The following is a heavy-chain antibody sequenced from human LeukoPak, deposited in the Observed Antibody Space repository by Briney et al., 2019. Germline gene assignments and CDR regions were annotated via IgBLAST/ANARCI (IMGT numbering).Heavy chain of an antibody. CDR1: GFIFSSYS. Sequence: GGSLRLSCAASGFIFSSYSMNWVREAPGKGLEWLSYISSSSTTIYYADSVKGRFTISRDNAKNSLYLQMNSLKAEDTAVYYCARNRFPITGTTNNYYYMDVWGKGTTVTVSS. V-gene: IGHV3-48*04. CDR3: ARNRFPITGTTNNYYYMDV. D-gene: IGHD1-7*01. CDR2: ISSSSTTI. J-gene: IGHJ6*03.